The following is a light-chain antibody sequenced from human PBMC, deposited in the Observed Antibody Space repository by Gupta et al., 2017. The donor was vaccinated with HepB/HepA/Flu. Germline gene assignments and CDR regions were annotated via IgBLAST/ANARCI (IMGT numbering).Light chain of an antibody. CDR2: TAS. Sequence: IQMTQSPSSLSASVGDRVTITCRASHTISNYLNWYQQKPGTAPKLLIYTASTLQSGVPSRFSGSESGTDFTLTISSLQPEDFATYYCQQTYSSPCSFGQGTKLEIK. CDR1: HTISNY. CDR3: QQTYSSPCS. J-gene: IGKJ2*04. V-gene: IGKV1-39*01.